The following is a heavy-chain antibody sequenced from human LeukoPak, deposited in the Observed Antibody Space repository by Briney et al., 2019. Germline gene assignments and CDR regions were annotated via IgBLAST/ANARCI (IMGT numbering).Heavy chain of an antibody. J-gene: IGHJ4*02. CDR2: IIPIFGTA. D-gene: IGHD6-13*01. CDR3: ARGVEAAAGTIYFDY. Sequence: GASVKVSCKASGGTFSSYAISWVRQAPGQGLEWMGGIIPIFGTANYAQKFQGRVTITEDKSTSTAYMELSSLRSEDTAVYYCARGVEAAAGTIYFDYWGQGTLVTVSS. CDR1: GGTFSSYA. V-gene: IGHV1-69*06.